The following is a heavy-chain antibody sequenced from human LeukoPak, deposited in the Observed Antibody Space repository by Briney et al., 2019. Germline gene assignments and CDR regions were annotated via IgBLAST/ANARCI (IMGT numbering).Heavy chain of an antibody. CDR3: AKDPNGDYIGAFDF. V-gene: IGHV3-23*01. CDR2: ISPSGGTS. Sequence: PGESLRLSCAASEFTFSSFAINWVRQAPGKGLQWVSGISPSGGTSHYADSVKGRFTISRDNSKNTLYLQMNSLKAEDTAVYYCAKDPNGDYIGAFDFWGQGTMVTVSS. J-gene: IGHJ3*01. D-gene: IGHD4-17*01. CDR1: EFTFSSFA.